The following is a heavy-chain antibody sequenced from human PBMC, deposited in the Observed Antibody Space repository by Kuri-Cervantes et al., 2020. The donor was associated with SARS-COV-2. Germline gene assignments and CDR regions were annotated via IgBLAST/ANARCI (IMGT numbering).Heavy chain of an antibody. D-gene: IGHD2-15*01. Sequence: GESLKISRFASGFHFRSYCVTWVRQAPGRGLEWVSSISSSSDYIYYADPVKGRFSVSRDNADNSLSLQMNSLTAGDTADYYCARDRGYCDGGGCYSTGFSFDHWGQGALVTVSS. J-gene: IGHJ4*02. CDR3: ARDRGYCDGGGCYSTGFSFDH. V-gene: IGHV3-21*01. CDR1: GFHFRSYC. CDR2: ISSSSDYI.